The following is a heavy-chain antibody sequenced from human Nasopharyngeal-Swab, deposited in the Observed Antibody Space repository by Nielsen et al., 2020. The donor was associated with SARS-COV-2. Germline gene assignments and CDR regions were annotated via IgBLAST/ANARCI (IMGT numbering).Heavy chain of an antibody. CDR2: ISGSGGST. Sequence: GESLKISCTASGFTFSNYAMSWVRQAPGKGLEWVSAISGSGGSTYYADSVQGRFTISRDNSNNTLYLQMNSLRAEDTAVYYCAKDLKPRFLEWLFLDYWGQGTLVTVSS. D-gene: IGHD3-3*01. J-gene: IGHJ4*02. CDR1: GFTFSNYA. CDR3: AKDLKPRFLEWLFLDY. V-gene: IGHV3-23*01.